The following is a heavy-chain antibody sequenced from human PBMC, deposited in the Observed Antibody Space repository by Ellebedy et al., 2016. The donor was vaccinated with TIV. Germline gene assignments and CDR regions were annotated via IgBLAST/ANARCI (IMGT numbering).Heavy chain of an antibody. D-gene: IGHD2-15*01. J-gene: IGHJ6*02. CDR3: ARDARYCSGGSCYDLYYYGMDV. V-gene: IGHV1-46*04. CDR1: GYTFTSYY. CDR2: INPSGGST. Sequence: AASVKVSCKASGYTFTSYYMHWVRQAPGQGLEWMGIINPSGGSTSYAQKLQGRVTMTRDTSTSTVYMELSSLRSEDTAVYYCARDARYCSGGSCYDLYYYGMDVWGQGTTVTVSS.